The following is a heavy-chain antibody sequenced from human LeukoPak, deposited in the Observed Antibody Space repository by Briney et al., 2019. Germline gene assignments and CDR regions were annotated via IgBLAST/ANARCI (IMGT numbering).Heavy chain of an antibody. V-gene: IGHV4-34*01. Sequence: PSETPSLPRAVYGGSFSGFYWGWIRQPPRKGLEWIGEINHSGSTNYNPSLKSRVTISVDTSKNQFSLKLSSVTAADTAVYYCAREDLRFHFDYWGQGTLVTVSS. J-gene: IGHJ4*02. CDR3: AREDLRFHFDY. CDR1: GGSFSGFY. CDR2: INHSGST. D-gene: IGHD2-15*01.